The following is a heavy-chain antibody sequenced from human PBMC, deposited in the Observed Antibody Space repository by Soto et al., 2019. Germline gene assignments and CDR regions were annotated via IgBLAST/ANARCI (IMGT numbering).Heavy chain of an antibody. CDR3: ARVSRYDYYYYGMEV. D-gene: IGHD1-20*01. J-gene: IGHJ6*02. CDR2: IYYSGST. Sequence: PSETLSLTCTVSGGSISSYYWSLIRQPPGKGLEWIGYIYYSGSTNYNPSLKSRVTISVDTSKNQFSLKLSSVTAADTAVYYCARVSRYDYYYYGMEVWGQGTTVTVSS. CDR1: GGSISSYY. V-gene: IGHV4-59*01.